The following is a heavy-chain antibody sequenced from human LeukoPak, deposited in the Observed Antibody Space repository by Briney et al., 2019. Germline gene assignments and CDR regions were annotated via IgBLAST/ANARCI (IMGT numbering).Heavy chain of an antibody. CDR2: MNPNSGNT. V-gene: IGHV1-8*01. D-gene: IGHD6-13*01. J-gene: IGHJ6*02. CDR3: ARGGQQLVLYYYYGMDV. Sequence: GASVKVSCKASGFTFTSYDINWVRQATGQGLEWMGWMNPNSGNTGYAQKFQGRVTMTRNTSISTAYMELSSLRSEDTAVYYSARGGQQLVLYYYYGMDVWGQGTTVTVSS. CDR1: GFTFTSYD.